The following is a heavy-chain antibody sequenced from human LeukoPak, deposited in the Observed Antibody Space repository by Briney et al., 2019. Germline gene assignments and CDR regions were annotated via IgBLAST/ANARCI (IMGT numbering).Heavy chain of an antibody. V-gene: IGHV1-69*06. CDR3: ARLTWEPRGDYFDY. J-gene: IGHJ4*02. CDR1: GGTFSSYA. Sequence: ASVKVSCKASGGTFSSYAISWVRQAPGQGLEWMGGIIPIFGTANYAQKFQGRVTITADKSTSTAYMELRSLRSDDTAVYYCARLTWEPRGDYFDYWGQGTLVTVSS. CDR2: IIPIFGTA. D-gene: IGHD1-26*01.